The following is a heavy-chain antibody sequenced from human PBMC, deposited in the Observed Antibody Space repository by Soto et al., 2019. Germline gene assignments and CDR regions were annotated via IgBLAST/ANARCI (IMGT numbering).Heavy chain of an antibody. V-gene: IGHV3-74*01. Sequence: GGSLRLSCVASGFTISDYWILWVRQVPWKGLVWVSRINSAATTISYAASVRGRFTVSRDNAKNTVYLQMNNLRAEDTAVYYCVRDKASSGLTSFDFWGQGNLVTVSS. J-gene: IGHJ4*02. CDR2: INSAATTI. CDR3: VRDKASSGLTSFDF. D-gene: IGHD3-22*01. CDR1: GFTISDYW.